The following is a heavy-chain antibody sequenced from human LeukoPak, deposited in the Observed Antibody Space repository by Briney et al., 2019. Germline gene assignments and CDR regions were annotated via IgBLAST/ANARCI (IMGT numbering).Heavy chain of an antibody. D-gene: IGHD6-6*01. J-gene: IGHJ6*03. CDR1: GYSISSGYY. CDR2: IYHSGST. Sequence: SETLSLTCTVSGYSISSGYYWGWIRQPPGKGLEWIGSIYHSGSTNYNPSLKSRVTISVDTSKNQFSLKLSSVTAADTAVYYCASPGGEYSSSRGWHNYYYMDVWGKGTTVTVSS. CDR3: ASPGGEYSSSRGWHNYYYMDV. V-gene: IGHV4-38-2*02.